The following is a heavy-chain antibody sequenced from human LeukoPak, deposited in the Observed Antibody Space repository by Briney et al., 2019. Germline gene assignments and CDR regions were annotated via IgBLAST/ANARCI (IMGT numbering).Heavy chain of an antibody. V-gene: IGHV3-23*01. CDR2: ISGSGGST. D-gene: IGHD3-3*01. CDR1: GFTLSNYP. J-gene: IGHJ2*01. Sequence: GGSLRLSCAVSGFTLSNYPMGWVRQAPGKGLLEWVSGISGSGGSTKYADSVKGRVTISRDNSQNTLYLQMNSLRAEDTAVYYCAKDQDFWYFDLWGLGTLVTVSS. CDR3: AKDQDFWYFDL.